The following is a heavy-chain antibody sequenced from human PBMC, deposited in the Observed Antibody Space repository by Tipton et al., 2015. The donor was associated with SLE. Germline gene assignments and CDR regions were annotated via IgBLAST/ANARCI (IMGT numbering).Heavy chain of an antibody. CDR2: TFYSGST. J-gene: IGHJ4*02. CDR1: GDSISSHF. Sequence: TLSLTCTVSGDSISSHFWTWIRQPPGKGLEWIGYTFYSGSTKYNPSFKSRVSISIDTSKNQFSLRLTSVTAADTAVYYCARGRPAFDSWGQGALVTVSS. CDR3: ARGRPAFDS. V-gene: IGHV4-59*11.